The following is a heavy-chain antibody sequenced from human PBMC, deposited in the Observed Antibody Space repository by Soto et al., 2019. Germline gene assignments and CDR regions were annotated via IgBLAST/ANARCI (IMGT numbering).Heavy chain of an antibody. Sequence: PGGSLRLSCAASGFTFSDYYMSWIRQAPGKGLEWVSYISSSGSTIYYADSVKGRFTISRDNAKNSLYLQMNSLRAEDTAVYYCASIVVVPAAPWGDAFDIWGQGTMVTVSS. J-gene: IGHJ3*02. CDR2: ISSSGSTI. D-gene: IGHD2-2*01. CDR1: GFTFSDYY. CDR3: ASIVVVPAAPWGDAFDI. V-gene: IGHV3-11*01.